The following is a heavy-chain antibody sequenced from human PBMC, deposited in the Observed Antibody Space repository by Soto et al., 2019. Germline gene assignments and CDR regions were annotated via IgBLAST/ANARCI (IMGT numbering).Heavy chain of an antibody. CDR1: GFPFGDYA. CDR2: IRSKAYGGTT. J-gene: IGHJ6*02. D-gene: IGHD2-2*01. V-gene: IGHV3-49*04. CDR3: TRDSERQLLYYYYYGMDV. Sequence: GGSLRLSCTASGFPFGDYAMSWVRQAPGKGLEWVGFIRSKAYGGTTEYAASVKGRFTISRDDSKSIAYLQMNSLKTEDTAVYYCTRDSERQLLYYYYYGMDVWGQGTTVTVSS.